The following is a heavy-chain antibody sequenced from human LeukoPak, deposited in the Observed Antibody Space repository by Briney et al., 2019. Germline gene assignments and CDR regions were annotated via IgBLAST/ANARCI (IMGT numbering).Heavy chain of an antibody. V-gene: IGHV3-23*01. J-gene: IGHJ4*02. CDR2: ISGSGGST. CDR3: ARVQYYYDSSGYYGPYYFDY. CDR1: GFTSSSYA. Sequence: GGSLRLSCAASGFTSSSYAMSWVRQAPGKGLEWVSAISGSGGSTYYADSVKGRFTISRDNSKNTLYLQMNSLRAEDTAVYYCARVQYYYDSSGYYGPYYFDYWGQGTLVTVSS. D-gene: IGHD3-22*01.